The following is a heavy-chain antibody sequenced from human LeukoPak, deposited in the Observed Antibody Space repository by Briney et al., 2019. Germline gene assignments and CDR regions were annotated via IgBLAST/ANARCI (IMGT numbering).Heavy chain of an antibody. CDR3: ARVKGSGSFRY. CDR1: GITFGNNW. Sequence: GGSPRLSCAASGITFGNNWMHWVRQGPGKGLVWISRINSDGGGAIYADSVKGRFTVSRDNAKNTLYLQMNSLRAEDTAVYYCARVKGSGSFRYWGQGTLVTVSS. J-gene: IGHJ4*02. V-gene: IGHV3-74*01. D-gene: IGHD3-10*01. CDR2: INSDGGGA.